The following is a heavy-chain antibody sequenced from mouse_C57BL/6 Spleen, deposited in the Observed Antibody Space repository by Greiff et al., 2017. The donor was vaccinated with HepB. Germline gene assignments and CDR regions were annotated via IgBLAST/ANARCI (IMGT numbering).Heavy chain of an antibody. CDR3: ARGGYGSSYFDY. D-gene: IGHD1-1*01. CDR2: IDPSDSYT. CDR1: GYTFTSYW. J-gene: IGHJ2*01. Sequence: QVQLKQSGAELVRPGTSVKLSCKASGYTFTSYWMHWVKQRPGQGLEWIGVIDPSDSYTNYNQKFKGKATLTVDTSSSTAYMQLSSLTSEDSAVYYCARGGYGSSYFDYWGQGTTLIVSS. V-gene: IGHV1-59*01.